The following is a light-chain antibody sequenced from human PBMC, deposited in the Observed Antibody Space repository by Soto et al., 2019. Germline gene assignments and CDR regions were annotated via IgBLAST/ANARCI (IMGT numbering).Light chain of an antibody. CDR2: AAS. Sequence: DIQMTQSPSSLSASLGVRVTITCRASQSISNCLNWVQHKPGNAPKVLISAASTLQSGVPPRFSGSESGTDFTLTISSLQPEDSASYYCQQYYNSVLTFGGGTKVDIK. J-gene: IGKJ4*01. CDR3: QQYYNSVLT. CDR1: QSISNC. V-gene: IGKV1-39*01.